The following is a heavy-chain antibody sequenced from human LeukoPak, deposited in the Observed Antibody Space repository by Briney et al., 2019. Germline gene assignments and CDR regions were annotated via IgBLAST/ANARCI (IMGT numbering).Heavy chain of an antibody. CDR3: ATTNLEYSSSSPAFDI. CDR2: MNPNSGNT. CDR1: GYTFTSYD. J-gene: IGHJ3*02. V-gene: IGHV1-8*01. D-gene: IGHD6-6*01. Sequence: GASVKVSCKASGYTFTSYDINWVRQATGQGLEWMGWMNPNSGNTGYAQKFQGRVTMTRNTSISTAYMELSSLRSEDTAVYYRATTNLEYSSSSPAFDIWGQGTMVTVSS.